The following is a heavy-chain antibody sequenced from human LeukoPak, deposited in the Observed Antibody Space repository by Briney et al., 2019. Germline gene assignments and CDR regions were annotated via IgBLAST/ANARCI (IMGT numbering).Heavy chain of an antibody. CDR1: GGSISSGGYY. J-gene: IGHJ5*02. CDR2: IYYSGST. V-gene: IGHV4-31*03. D-gene: IGHD4-17*01. Sequence: SQTLSLTCTVSGGSISSGGYYWSWIRQHPGKGLEWIGYIYYSGSTYYNPSLKGRVTISVDTSKNQFSLKLSSVTAADTAVYYCARSDATVTVSVWFDPWGQGTLVTVSS. CDR3: ARSDATVTVSVWFDP.